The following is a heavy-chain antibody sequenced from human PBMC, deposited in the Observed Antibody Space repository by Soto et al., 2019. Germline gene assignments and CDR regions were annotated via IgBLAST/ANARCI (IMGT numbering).Heavy chain of an antibody. CDR1: GGTFSSYA. Sequence: SVKVSCKASGGTFSSYAISWVRQAPGQGLEWMGGIIPIFGTANYAQKFQGRVTITADESTSTAYMELSSLRSEDTAVYYCARIPYCSSTSCPERAFDYWGQGTLVTVSS. J-gene: IGHJ4*02. V-gene: IGHV1-69*13. CDR3: ARIPYCSSTSCPERAFDY. CDR2: IIPIFGTA. D-gene: IGHD2-2*01.